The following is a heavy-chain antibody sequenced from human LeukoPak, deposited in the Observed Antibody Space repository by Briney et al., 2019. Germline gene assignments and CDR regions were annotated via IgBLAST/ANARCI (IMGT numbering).Heavy chain of an antibody. CDR3: ARDRTYYDSLDP. V-gene: IGHV3-33*01. J-gene: IGHJ5*02. Sequence: GGSLRLSGAASGFTFSSYGMHGVGRAPGKGLGGWAVIWYDGSNKYYADSVKGRFTISRDNSKNTLYLQMNSLRAEDTAVYYCARDRTYYDSLDPWGQGTLVTVSS. CDR2: IWYDGSNK. D-gene: IGHD3-22*01. CDR1: GFTFSSYG.